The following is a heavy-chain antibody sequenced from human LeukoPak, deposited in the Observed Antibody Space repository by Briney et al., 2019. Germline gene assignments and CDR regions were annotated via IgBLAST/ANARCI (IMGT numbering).Heavy chain of an antibody. D-gene: IGHD2-21*02. CDR1: GYSFTAYY. J-gene: IGHJ5*02. V-gene: IGHV1-2*06. Sequence: ASVEVSCKTSGYSFTAYYMHWVRQAPGQGFEWVGRINPKSGDTDYTQKFQGRVTMTRDTSISTAYMEVRRLRSGDTAVYYCATLPTARSWGQGTLVTVSS. CDR2: INPKSGDT. CDR3: ATLPTARS.